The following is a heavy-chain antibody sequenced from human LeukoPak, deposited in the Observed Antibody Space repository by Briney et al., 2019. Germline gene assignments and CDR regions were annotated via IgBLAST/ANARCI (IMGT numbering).Heavy chain of an antibody. CDR3: AHQPRITIFGVVIFFDY. J-gene: IGHJ4*02. D-gene: IGHD3-3*01. CDR2: IYWNDDK. Sequence: TLSLTCTVSGGSISSGGYYWSWVRQHPGKGLEWLALIYWNDDKRYSPSLKSRLTITKDTSKNQVVLTMTNMDPVDTATYYCAHQPRITIFGVVIFFDYWGQGTLVTVSS. V-gene: IGHV2-5*01. CDR1: GGSISSGGYY.